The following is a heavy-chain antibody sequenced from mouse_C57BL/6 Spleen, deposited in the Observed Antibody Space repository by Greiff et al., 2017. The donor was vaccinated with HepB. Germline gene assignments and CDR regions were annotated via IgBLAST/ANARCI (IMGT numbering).Heavy chain of an antibody. CDR3: TRSFSHGAMDY. V-gene: IGHV1-15*01. Sequence: VQLQQSGAELVRPGASVTLSCKASGYTFTDYEMHWVKQTPVHGLEWIGAIDPETGGTAYNQKFKGKAILTADKSSSTAYMELRSLTSEDSAVYYCTRSFSHGAMDYWGQGTSVTVSS. J-gene: IGHJ4*01. CDR1: GYTFTDYE. CDR2: IDPETGGT.